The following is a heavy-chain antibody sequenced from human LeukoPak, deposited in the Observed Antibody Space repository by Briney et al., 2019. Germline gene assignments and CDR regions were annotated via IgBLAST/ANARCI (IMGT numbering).Heavy chain of an antibody. V-gene: IGHV4-39*01. CDR3: ARNSGSYYRDAFDI. CDR1: GGSISSSTYY. D-gene: IGHD1-26*01. CDR2: VHYSGGS. Sequence: SETLSLTCTVSGGSISSSTYYWGWIRQSPGKGLEWIGSVHYSGGSYYNPSLKSRVTISLNTSKNQFSLKLSSVTAADTAVYYCARNSGSYYRDAFDIWGQGTMVTVSS. J-gene: IGHJ3*02.